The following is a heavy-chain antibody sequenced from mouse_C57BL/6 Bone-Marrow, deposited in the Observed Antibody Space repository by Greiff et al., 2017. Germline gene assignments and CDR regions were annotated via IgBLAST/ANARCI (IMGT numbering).Heavy chain of an antibody. D-gene: IGHD2-5*01. CDR1: GYSFTGYY. CDR3: ARGDYYSNPGYFDV. Sequence: EVQLQQSGPELVKPGASVKISCKASGYSFTGYYMNWVKQSPEKSLEWIGEINPSTGGTTYNQKFKAKATLTVDKSSSTAYMQLKSLTSEDSAVYYCARGDYYSNPGYFDVWGTGTTVTVSS. J-gene: IGHJ1*03. CDR2: INPSTGGT. V-gene: IGHV1-42*01.